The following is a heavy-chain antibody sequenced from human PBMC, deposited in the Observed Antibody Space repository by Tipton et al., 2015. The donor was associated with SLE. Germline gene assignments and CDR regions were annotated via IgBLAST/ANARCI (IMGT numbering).Heavy chain of an antibody. CDR3: ARVVVAALGY. D-gene: IGHD2-15*01. J-gene: IGHJ4*02. Sequence: TLSLTCTVSGGSISSSSYYWSWIRQPPGKGLEWIGEINHSGSTNYNPSLKSRVTISVDTSKNQFSLKLSSVTAADTAVYYCARVVVAALGYWGQGTLVTVSS. V-gene: IGHV4-39*07. CDR1: GGSISSSSYY. CDR2: INHSGST.